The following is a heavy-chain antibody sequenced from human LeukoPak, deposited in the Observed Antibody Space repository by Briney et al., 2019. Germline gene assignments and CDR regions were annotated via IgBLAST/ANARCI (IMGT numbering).Heavy chain of an antibody. J-gene: IGHJ4*02. V-gene: IGHV1-69*13. Sequence: SVKVSCKASGGTFSSYAISWVRQAPGQGLEWMGGIIPIFGTANYAQKFQGRVTITADESTSTAYMELSSLRSEDTAVYYCASSGSYFTSLDYWGQGTLVTVSS. CDR1: GGTFSSYA. CDR3: ASSGSYFTSLDY. CDR2: IIPIFGTA. D-gene: IGHD1-26*01.